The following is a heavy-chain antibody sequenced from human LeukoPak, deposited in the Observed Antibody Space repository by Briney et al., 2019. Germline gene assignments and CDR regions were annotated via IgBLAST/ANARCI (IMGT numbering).Heavy chain of an antibody. Sequence: GSSVKVSCKASGYTFTRYGISWLRQAPGQGLEWMGGIIPIFGTSNYAQKFQGRVTITADESPSTGYMELSSLRSEDTAVYYCARGSCSSTSCYLSYYYYGMDVWGQGTTVTVSS. CDR3: ARGSCSSTSCYLSYYYYGMDV. CDR2: IIPIFGTS. D-gene: IGHD2-2*01. J-gene: IGHJ6*02. CDR1: GYTFTRYG. V-gene: IGHV1-69*13.